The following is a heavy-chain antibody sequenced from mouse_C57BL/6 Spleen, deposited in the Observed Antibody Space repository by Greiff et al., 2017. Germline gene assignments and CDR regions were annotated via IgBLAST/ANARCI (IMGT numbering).Heavy chain of an antibody. CDR2: IYPGSGST. Sequence: QVQLKQSGAELVKPGASVKMSCKASGYTFTSYWITWVKQRPGQGLEWIGDIYPGSGSTNYNEKFKSKATLTVDTSSSTAYMQLSSLTSEDSAVYYCARGPYGYDVWGQGTTLTVSS. CDR1: GYTFTSYW. V-gene: IGHV1-55*01. D-gene: IGHD2-2*01. CDR3: ARGPYGYDV. J-gene: IGHJ2*01.